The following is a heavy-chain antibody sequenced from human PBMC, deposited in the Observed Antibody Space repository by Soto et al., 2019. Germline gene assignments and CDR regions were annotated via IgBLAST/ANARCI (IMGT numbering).Heavy chain of an antibody. D-gene: IGHD2-2*01. Sequence: SVKVSCKASGGTFSSYTISWVRQAPGQGLEWMGRIIPILGIANYAQKFQGRVTITADKSTSTAYMELSSLRFEDTAVYYCARDSILGYCSSTSCYALAYWGQGTLVTVSS. J-gene: IGHJ4*02. V-gene: IGHV1-69*04. CDR1: GGTFSSYT. CDR2: IIPILGIA. CDR3: ARDSILGYCSSTSCYALAY.